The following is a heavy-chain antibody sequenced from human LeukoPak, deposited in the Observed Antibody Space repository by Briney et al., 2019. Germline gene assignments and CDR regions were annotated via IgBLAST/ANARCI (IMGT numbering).Heavy chain of an antibody. CDR1: GGSISSGGYY. D-gene: IGHD1-1*01. V-gene: IGHV4-31*03. Sequence: SSETLSLTCTVSGGSISSGGYYWSWIRQHPGKGLEWIGYIYYSGSTYYNPSLKSRVTISVDTSKNQFSLKLSSVTAADTAVYYCARDSLKRVRNGMDVWGQGTTVTVSS. CDR2: IYYSGST. J-gene: IGHJ6*02. CDR3: ARDSLKRVRNGMDV.